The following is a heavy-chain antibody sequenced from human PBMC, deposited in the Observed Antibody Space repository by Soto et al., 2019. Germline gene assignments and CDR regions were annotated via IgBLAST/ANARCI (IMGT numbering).Heavy chain of an antibody. D-gene: IGHD6-13*01. V-gene: IGHV1-69*01. CDR2: IIPIFGTA. J-gene: IGHJ6*02. CDR3: ASDCPSSSCYDDYYYGMDV. Sequence: QVQLVQSGAEVKKPGSSVKVSCKASGGTFSSYAISWVRQAPGQGLEWMGGIIPIFGTANYAQKFQGRVTITADESTRTDYMERSMLRAENTVEYYGASDCPSSSCYDDYYYGMDVWGQGTTVTVSS. CDR1: GGTFSSYA.